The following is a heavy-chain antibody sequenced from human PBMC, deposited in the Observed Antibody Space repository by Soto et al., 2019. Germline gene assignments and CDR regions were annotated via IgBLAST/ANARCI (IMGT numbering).Heavy chain of an antibody. CDR1: GYRFTAYD. J-gene: IGHJ4*02. CDR2: INTATGDT. V-gene: IGHV1-3*04. CDR3: ARTRGYCSGGSCYPLDY. Sequence: QVQVVQSGAGVKKPGATANVSCKASGYRFTAYDMHWVRQAPGQRLEWLGWINTATGDTKYSPSFQGRVTLTRDTSATTAYMELCGLRFEDTAVYYCARTRGYCSGGSCYPLDYWGQGTLVTVSS. D-gene: IGHD2-15*01.